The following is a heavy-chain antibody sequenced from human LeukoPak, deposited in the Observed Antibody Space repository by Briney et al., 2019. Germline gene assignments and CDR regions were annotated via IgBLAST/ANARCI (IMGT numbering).Heavy chain of an antibody. CDR1: GFTFSSYA. D-gene: IGHD5-18*01. J-gene: IGHJ4*02. CDR3: AKDRDGYSYGYGYFDY. V-gene: IGHV3-23*01. Sequence: GGSLRLSCAASGFTFSSYAMSWVRQAPGKGLEWVSAISGSGGSTYYADSVKGRFTISRDNSKNTLYLQMNSLRAEDTAVYYCAKDRDGYSYGYGYFDYWGQGTLVTVSS. CDR2: ISGSGGST.